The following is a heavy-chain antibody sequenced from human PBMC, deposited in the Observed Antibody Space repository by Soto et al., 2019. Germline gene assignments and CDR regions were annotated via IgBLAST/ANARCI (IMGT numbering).Heavy chain of an antibody. J-gene: IGHJ4*02. CDR3: ARDLVTSRVSY. Sequence: TGGSLRLSCAVSGFNVSNNYMSWVRQAPGKGLEWVSVIYSGGYTHYADSVKVRFTISRDNSKNTLYLQMNSLRVEDTAVYYCARDLVTSRVSYWGQGTLVTVSS. CDR2: IYSGGYT. D-gene: IGHD6-13*01. V-gene: IGHV3-66*01. CDR1: GFNVSNNY.